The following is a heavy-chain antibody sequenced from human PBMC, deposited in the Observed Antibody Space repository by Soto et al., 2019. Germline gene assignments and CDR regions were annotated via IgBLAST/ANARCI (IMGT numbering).Heavy chain of an antibody. CDR1: GGTFSSYG. V-gene: IGHV1-69*10. CDR3: AIEWYTSSSIHSFLDS. D-gene: IGHD6-6*01. J-gene: IGHJ4*02. CDR2: IIPFLGTT. Sequence: ASVKVSCKASGGTFSSYGISWVRQAPGQGLEWMGRIIPFLGTTNYAQNFQDRLTVTADTSMNTAFMELSSLRSDDTAVYYCAIEWYTSSSIHSFLDSWGQGTLVTVSS.